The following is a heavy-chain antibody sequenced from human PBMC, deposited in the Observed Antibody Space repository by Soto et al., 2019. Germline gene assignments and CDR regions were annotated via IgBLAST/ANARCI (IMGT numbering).Heavy chain of an antibody. CDR2: IYPGDSDT. CDR1: GYSFTSYC. V-gene: IGHV5-51*01. CDR3: ARANGEYSSVWFDP. D-gene: IGHD6-19*01. J-gene: IGHJ5*02. Sequence: HVESLKISCKGSGYSFTSYCNGWVCQMPGKGLEWMGIIYPGDSDTRYSPSFQGQVTISADKSISTAYLQWSSLKASDTAMYYCARANGEYSSVWFDPWGQGTLVTVS.